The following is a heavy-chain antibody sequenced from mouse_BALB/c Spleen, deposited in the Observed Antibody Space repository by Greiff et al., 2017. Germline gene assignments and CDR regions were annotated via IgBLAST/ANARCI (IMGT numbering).Heavy chain of an antibody. Sequence: QVQLKESGAELVRPGTSVKVSCKASGYAFTNYLIEWVKQRPGQGLEWIGVINPGSGGTNYNEKFKGKATLTADKSSSTAYMQLSSLTSDDSAVYFCARGYRDAMDYWGQGTSVTVSS. CDR3: ARGYRDAMDY. D-gene: IGHD2-2*01. CDR2: INPGSGGT. V-gene: IGHV1-54*01. CDR1: GYAFTNYL. J-gene: IGHJ4*01.